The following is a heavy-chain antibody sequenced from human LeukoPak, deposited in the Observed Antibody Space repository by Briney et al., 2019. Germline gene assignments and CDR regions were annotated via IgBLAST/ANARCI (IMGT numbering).Heavy chain of an antibody. D-gene: IGHD5-12*01. CDR1: GGSVSSHDYY. CDR3: ARHRSHSGYGIDY. J-gene: IGHJ4*02. Sequence: SQTLSLTCTVSGGSVSSHDYYWTWIRQPPGKGLEWIGYIYHSGSTYYNPSLKSRVTISVDRSKNQFSLTLSSVTAADTAVYYCARHRSHSGYGIDYWGQGTLVTVSS. V-gene: IGHV4-30-2*01. CDR2: IYHSGST.